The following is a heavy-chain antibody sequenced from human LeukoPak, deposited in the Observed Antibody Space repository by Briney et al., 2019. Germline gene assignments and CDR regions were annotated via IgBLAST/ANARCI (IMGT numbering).Heavy chain of an antibody. Sequence: PSETLSLTGTFSGASIGSGGYSWSGIRHHPGKGLEWIGYIYYSGSTYYNPSLKSRVTISVDTSKNQSSLKLSSVTAADTAVYYCARGGCSGGSCYCAYWGQGTLVTVSS. J-gene: IGHJ4*02. CDR1: GASIGSGGYS. V-gene: IGHV4-31*03. CDR2: IYYSGST. D-gene: IGHD2-15*01. CDR3: ARGGCSGGSCYCAY.